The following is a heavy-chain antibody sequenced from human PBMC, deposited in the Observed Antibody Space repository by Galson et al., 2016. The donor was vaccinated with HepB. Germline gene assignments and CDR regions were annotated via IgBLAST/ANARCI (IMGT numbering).Heavy chain of an antibody. V-gene: IGHV4-61*02. Sequence: TLSLTCTVSGGSISSSSYYWGWIRQPAGKGLEWIGRFYVSGTASYNPSLKSRVTMSVDTSKNQFSLKLRSVTAADTAVYYCAGDQVTPSTFDTWGQGTMVTVSS. D-gene: IGHD2-21*02. CDR1: GGSISSSSYY. CDR2: FYVSGTA. J-gene: IGHJ3*02. CDR3: AGDQVTPSTFDT.